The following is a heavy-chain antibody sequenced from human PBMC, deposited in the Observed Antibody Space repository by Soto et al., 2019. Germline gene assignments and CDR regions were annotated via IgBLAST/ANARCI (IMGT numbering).Heavy chain of an antibody. CDR2: ISGSGGST. J-gene: IGHJ4*02. CDR3: AKDKRSWPTVRYYFDY. V-gene: IGHV3-23*01. D-gene: IGHD6-13*01. Sequence: EVQLLESWGGLVQPGGSLRLSCAASGFTFSSYAMSWVRQAPGKGLEWVSAISGSGGSTYYADSVKGRFTISRDNSKNTLYLQMNSLRAEDTAVYYCAKDKRSWPTVRYYFDYWGQGTLVTVSS. CDR1: GFTFSSYA.